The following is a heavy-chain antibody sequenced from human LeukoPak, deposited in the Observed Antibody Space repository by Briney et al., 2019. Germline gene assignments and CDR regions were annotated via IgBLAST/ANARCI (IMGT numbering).Heavy chain of an antibody. CDR1: GFTFSNYA. CDR2: ILYDGSNK. Sequence: GGSLRLSCAASGFTFSNYAMHWVRQAPGKGLEWVAVILYDGSNKYYADSVKGRFTISRDNSKNTLYLQMNSLRAEDTAVYYCARDAGYSGSYYRFDYWGQGTLVTVSS. V-gene: IGHV3-30-3*01. J-gene: IGHJ4*02. D-gene: IGHD1-26*01. CDR3: ARDAGYSGSYYRFDY.